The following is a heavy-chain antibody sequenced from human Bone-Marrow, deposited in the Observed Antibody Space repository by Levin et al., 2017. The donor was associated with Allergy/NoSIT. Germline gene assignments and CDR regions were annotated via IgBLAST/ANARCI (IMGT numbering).Heavy chain of an antibody. CDR1: GYTFTSYG. V-gene: IGHV1-18*01. CDR2: ISAYNGNT. D-gene: IGHD2-2*01. CDR3: ARFYCSSTSCYAGDDVLVEYYFDY. Sequence: ASVKVSCKASGYTFTSYGISWVRQAPGQGLEWMGWISAYNGNTNYAQKLQGRVTMTTDTSTSTAYMELRSLRSDDTAVYYCARFYCSSTSCYAGDDVLVEYYFDYWGQGTLVTVSS. J-gene: IGHJ4*02.